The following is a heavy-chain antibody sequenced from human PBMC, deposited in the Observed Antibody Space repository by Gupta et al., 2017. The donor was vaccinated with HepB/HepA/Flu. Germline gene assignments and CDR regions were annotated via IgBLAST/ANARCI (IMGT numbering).Heavy chain of an antibody. D-gene: IGHD6-6*01. V-gene: IGHV3-30-3*01. CDR3: ARDDGPQYSRSYNWFDP. CDR2: ISYDGSNK. J-gene: IGHJ5*02. Sequence: QVQLVESGGGVVQPGRSLSLSCAASGFTFSLYAMPRVRQAPGKGLEWVAVISYDGSNKYYADSVKGRFTISRDNSKNTLYLQMNGLRVEDTAVYYCARDDGPQYSRSYNWFDPWGQGTLVTVSS. CDR1: GFTFSLYA.